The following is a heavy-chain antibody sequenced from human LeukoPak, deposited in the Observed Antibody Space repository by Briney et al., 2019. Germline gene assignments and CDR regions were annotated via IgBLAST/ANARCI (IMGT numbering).Heavy chain of an antibody. J-gene: IGHJ5*02. Sequence: SETLSLTCTVSGGSISSYYWSWIRQPPGKGLEWIGYIYYSGSTNYNPSLKSRVTISVDTSKNQSSLKLSSVTAADTAVYYCARDGIAAAGWNWFDPWGQGTLVTVSS. CDR2: IYYSGST. V-gene: IGHV4-59*01. D-gene: IGHD6-13*01. CDR3: ARDGIAAAGWNWFDP. CDR1: GGSISSYY.